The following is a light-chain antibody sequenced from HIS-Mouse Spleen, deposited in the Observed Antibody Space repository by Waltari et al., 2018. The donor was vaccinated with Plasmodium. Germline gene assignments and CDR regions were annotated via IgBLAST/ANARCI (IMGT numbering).Light chain of an antibody. V-gene: IGLV3-10*01. J-gene: IGLJ3*02. CDR3: YSTDSSGNHRV. CDR1: ALPKKY. CDR2: EDS. Sequence: SYELTQPPSVSVSPGQTARITCSGDALPKKYAYWYQQKSGQAPVLVIYEDSKRPSGIPGRFSGSSSETMGALTISGAQVEDEADYYCYSTDSSGNHRVFGGGTRLTVL.